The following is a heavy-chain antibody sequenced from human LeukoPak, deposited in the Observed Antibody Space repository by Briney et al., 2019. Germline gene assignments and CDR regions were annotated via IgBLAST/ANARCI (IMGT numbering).Heavy chain of an antibody. J-gene: IGHJ5*02. V-gene: IGHV1-46*01. CDR3: ARVEGSDWSGAFWFDP. D-gene: IGHD6-19*01. Sequence: GASVKVSCKASGYSFTSYYMHWVRQAPGQGLEWMGIINPSGDRKSYAQKFQGRVTMTRDMSTSTVYMELNNLRFEDTALYYCARVEGSDWSGAFWFDPWGQGTLVTVSS. CDR2: INPSGDRK. CDR1: GYSFTSYY.